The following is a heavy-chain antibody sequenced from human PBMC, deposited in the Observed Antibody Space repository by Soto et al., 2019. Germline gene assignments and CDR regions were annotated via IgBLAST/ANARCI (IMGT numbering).Heavy chain of an antibody. D-gene: IGHD3-3*01. CDR1: GYRFTSYW. CDR3: ARHAYDFWSGHPNPRYYYGMDV. V-gene: IGHV5-51*01. J-gene: IGHJ6*02. CDR2: IYPGDSNT. Sequence: GESLKISCKGSGYRFTSYWIVLVRQLHGKGLDWVGIIYPGDSNTRYSPSLQGQVTISVDKSISTAYLQWSSLKATDTAMYYCARHAYDFWSGHPNPRYYYGMDVWGQGTTVTVSS.